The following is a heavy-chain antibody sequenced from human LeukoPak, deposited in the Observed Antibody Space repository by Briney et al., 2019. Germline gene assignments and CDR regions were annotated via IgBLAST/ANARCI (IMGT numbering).Heavy chain of an antibody. CDR3: ARHSYSSSWFDP. D-gene: IGHD6-13*01. V-gene: IGHV4-59*08. Sequence: PSETLSLTCTVSGGSISSYYWSWIRQPAGKGLEWIGYIYYSGSTNYNPSLKSRVTISVDTSKNQFSLKLSSVTAADTAVYYCARHSYSSSWFDPWGQGTLVTVSS. CDR2: IYYSGST. CDR1: GGSISSYY. J-gene: IGHJ5*02.